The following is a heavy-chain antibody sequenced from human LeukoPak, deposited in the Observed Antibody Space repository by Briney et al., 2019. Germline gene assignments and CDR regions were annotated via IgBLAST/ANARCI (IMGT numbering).Heavy chain of an antibody. CDR2: IYYSGST. J-gene: IGHJ6*02. D-gene: IGHD4-17*01. Sequence: SETLSLTCTVSGGSISSGGYYWSWIRQHPGKGLEWIGYIYYSGSTYYNPSLKSRVTISVDTSKNQFSLKLGSVTAADTAVYYCARQPPPTTVTTFQYYYYGMDVWGQGTTVTVSS. CDR1: GGSISSGGYY. V-gene: IGHV4-31*03. CDR3: ARQPPPTTVTTFQYYYYGMDV.